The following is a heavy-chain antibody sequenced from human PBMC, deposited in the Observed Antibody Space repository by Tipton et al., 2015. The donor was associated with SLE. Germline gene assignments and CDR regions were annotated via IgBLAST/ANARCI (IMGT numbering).Heavy chain of an antibody. V-gene: IGHV4-59*11. CDR2: IYYSGST. CDR3: VGLRFLGYGMDV. CDR1: GGSISSHY. D-gene: IGHD3-3*01. Sequence: TLSLTCTVSGGSISSHYWSWIRQPPGKGLEWIGYIYYSGSTNYNPSLKSRVTISVDTSKNQFSLKLSSVTAADTAVYYCVGLRFLGYGMDVWGQGTTVTVSS. J-gene: IGHJ6*02.